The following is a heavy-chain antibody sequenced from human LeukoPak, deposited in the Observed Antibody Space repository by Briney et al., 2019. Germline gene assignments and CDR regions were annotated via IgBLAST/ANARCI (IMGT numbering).Heavy chain of an antibody. CDR3: ARAGKRSYGDAYFDY. V-gene: IGHV1-69*13. J-gene: IGHJ4*02. Sequence: PVKVSCKASGGTFSSYAISWVRQAPGQGLEWMGGIIPIFGTANYAQKFQGRVTITADESTSTAYMELSSLRSEDTAVYYCARAGKRSYGDAYFDYWGQGTLVTVSS. CDR1: GGTFSSYA. CDR2: IIPIFGTA. D-gene: IGHD5-18*01.